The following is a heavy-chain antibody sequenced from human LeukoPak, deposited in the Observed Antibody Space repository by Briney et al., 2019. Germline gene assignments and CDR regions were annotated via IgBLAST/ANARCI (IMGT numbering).Heavy chain of an antibody. V-gene: IGHV3-21*01. Sequence: GGSLRLSCAASGFTFDDFAMSWVRQAPGKGLEWVSSITSSSSYIYYADSVKGRFTVSRDNAKNSLYLQMNSLRAEDTAVYYCARGGSGSYYTVFDHWGQGTLVTVSS. CDR1: GFTFDDFA. J-gene: IGHJ4*02. D-gene: IGHD3-10*01. CDR2: ITSSSSYI. CDR3: ARGGSGSYYTVFDH.